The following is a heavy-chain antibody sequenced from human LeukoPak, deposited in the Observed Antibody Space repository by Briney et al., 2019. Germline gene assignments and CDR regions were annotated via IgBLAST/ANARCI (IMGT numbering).Heavy chain of an antibody. CDR2: TYYRSKWYN. CDR3: ARVFTSSGPYYFDY. Sequence: SQTLSLTCAISGDSVSINSVTWNWIRQSPSRGLEWLGRTYYRSKWYNDYAVSVKSRMTINPDTSKNQLSLQLNSVTPEDTAVYYCARVFTSSGPYYFDYWGQGTLVTVSS. V-gene: IGHV6-1*01. CDR1: GDSVSINSVT. J-gene: IGHJ4*02. D-gene: IGHD6-25*01.